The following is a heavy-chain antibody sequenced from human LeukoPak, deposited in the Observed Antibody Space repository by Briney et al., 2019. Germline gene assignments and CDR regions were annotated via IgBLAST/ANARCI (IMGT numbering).Heavy chain of an antibody. Sequence: SETLSLTCTVSGGSISSSSYYWGWIRQPPGKGLEWIGSIYYSGSTYYNPSLKSRVTISVDTSKNQFSLKLSSVTAADTAVYYCARDMFDWLFEDLEIGVSFDYWGQGTLVTVSS. D-gene: IGHD3-9*01. J-gene: IGHJ4*02. CDR1: GGSISSSSYY. CDR2: IYYSGST. CDR3: ARDMFDWLFEDLEIGVSFDY. V-gene: IGHV4-39*07.